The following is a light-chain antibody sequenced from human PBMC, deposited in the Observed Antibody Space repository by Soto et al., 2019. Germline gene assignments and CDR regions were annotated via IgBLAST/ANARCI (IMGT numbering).Light chain of an antibody. J-gene: IGKJ4*01. V-gene: IGKV2-30*01. CDR1: QSLLFTNGITY. CDR2: EVS. CDR3: MQGTHWPLT. Sequence: VVLTQSPLSLSVTLGQPASVSCRSSQSLLFTNGITYLTWFHQRPGQPPRRLIYEVSDRDSGVPDRFSGSGAGTYFTLRSSRVDAEDVVLFYCMQGTHWPLTFGGGTRVEIK.